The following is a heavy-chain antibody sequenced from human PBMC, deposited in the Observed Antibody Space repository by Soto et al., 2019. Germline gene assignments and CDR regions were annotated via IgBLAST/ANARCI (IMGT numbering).Heavy chain of an antibody. CDR2: INWNSGSI. J-gene: IGHJ1*01. Sequence: GGSLRLSCAASGFTFDDYAMHWVWQVPGKGLEWVSGINWNSGSIGYGDSVKGRFAISRDNAKNSLHLQMNSLSAEDTAFYYCVKDESINWYSGHFRHWGQGTLVTV. D-gene: IGHD6-13*01. CDR3: VKDESINWYSGHFRH. V-gene: IGHV3-9*01. CDR1: GFTFDDYA.